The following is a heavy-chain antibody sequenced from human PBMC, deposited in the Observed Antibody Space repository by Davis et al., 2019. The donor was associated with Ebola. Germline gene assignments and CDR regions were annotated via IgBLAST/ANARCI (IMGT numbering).Heavy chain of an antibody. Sequence: MPSETLSLTCAVYGGSFSGYYWSWIRQPPGKGLEWIGEIKHSGSTNYNPSLKSRVTISVDTSKNQFSLKLNSVTAADTAVYYCARGLATVTTRDYWGQGTLVTVSS. D-gene: IGHD4-17*01. CDR1: GGSFSGYY. J-gene: IGHJ4*02. CDR3: ARGLATVTTRDY. V-gene: IGHV4-34*01. CDR2: IKHSGST.